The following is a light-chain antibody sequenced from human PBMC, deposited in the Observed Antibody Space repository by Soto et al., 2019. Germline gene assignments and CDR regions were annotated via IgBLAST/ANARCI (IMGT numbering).Light chain of an antibody. CDR3: QQYNSYTGT. J-gene: IGKJ1*01. V-gene: IGKV1-5*01. Sequence: DLQMTQSPSTLSTSVGNRVTITCRASQSISSWLAWYQQKPGKAPKLLIYDASSLEGGVSSRFSGSGSGTEFTLTISSLQPDDFSTYYCQQYNSYTGTFGQGTKVEV. CDR2: DAS. CDR1: QSISSW.